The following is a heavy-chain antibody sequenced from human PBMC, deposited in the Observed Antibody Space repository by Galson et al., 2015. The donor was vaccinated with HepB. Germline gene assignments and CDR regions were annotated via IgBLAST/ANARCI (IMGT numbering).Heavy chain of an antibody. CDR3: AHIGVAAGFKPFDY. D-gene: IGHD2-15*01. CDR2: IYWDDDK. V-gene: IGHV2-5*02. Sequence: PALVKPTQTLTLTCTFSGFSLSTSAVGVGWIRQPPGKALEWLALIYWDDDKRYSPSLKTRLTIIKDSSKNQVVLTMTNMDPVDTATYYCAHIGVAAGFKPFDYWGQGILVTVSS. J-gene: IGHJ4*02. CDR1: GFSLSTSAVG.